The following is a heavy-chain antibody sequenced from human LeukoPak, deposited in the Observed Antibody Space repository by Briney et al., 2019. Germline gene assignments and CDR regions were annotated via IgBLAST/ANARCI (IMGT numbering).Heavy chain of an antibody. CDR1: GGSFSGYY. CDR2: IYHSGST. CDR3: AKGYCSGTTCYDDRGAFDY. V-gene: IGHV4-34*01. Sequence: PSETLSLTCAVYGGSFSGYYWSWIRQPPGKGLEWIGSIYHSGSTYYNPSLKSRVTISVDTSKNQFSLKLNSVTATDTAVYYCAKGYCSGTTCYDDRGAFDYWGQGTLVTVSS. D-gene: IGHD2-2*01. J-gene: IGHJ4*02.